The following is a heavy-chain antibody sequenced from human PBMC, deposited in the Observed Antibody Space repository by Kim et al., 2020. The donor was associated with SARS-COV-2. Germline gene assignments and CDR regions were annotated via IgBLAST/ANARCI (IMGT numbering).Heavy chain of an antibody. J-gene: IGHJ4*02. V-gene: IGHV3-7*01. CDR3: ARGHVLGATPFDY. D-gene: IGHD1-26*01. CDR1: RLIFSSYW. CDR2: IKQDGSEK. Sequence: GGSLRLSCAASRLIFSSYWMNWVRQAPGKGPEWVANIKQDGSEKYYLDSVKGRFAISRDNAKNSLYLQMNSLGVDDTAVYYCARGHVLGATPFDYWGQGTLVTVSS.